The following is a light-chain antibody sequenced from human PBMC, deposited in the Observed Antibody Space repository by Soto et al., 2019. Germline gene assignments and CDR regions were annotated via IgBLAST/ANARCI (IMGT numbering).Light chain of an antibody. V-gene: IGLV1-51*02. CDR2: ENN. CDR1: SSNIGNNY. Sequence: QSVLPQPPSVSAAPGQKVTISCSGSSSNIGNNYVSWYQQLPGTAPKLLIYENNKRPSGIPDRFSGSKSGTSATLGITGLQTGDEADYYCGTWDSSLSAGWVFGGGTKLTVL. J-gene: IGLJ3*02. CDR3: GTWDSSLSAGWV.